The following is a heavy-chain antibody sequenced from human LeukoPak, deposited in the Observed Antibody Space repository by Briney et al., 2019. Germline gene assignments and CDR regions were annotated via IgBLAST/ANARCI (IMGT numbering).Heavy chain of an antibody. CDR1: GFIFSDYY. J-gene: IGHJ4*02. D-gene: IGHD1-26*01. CDR3: ARDRLTSGSYFFDY. V-gene: IGHV3-11*04. Sequence: PGGSLRLSCAASGFIFSDYYMSWIRQAPGKGLEWISYISGRSSTIYYADSVRGRFTISRDNAKNSMYLQMNSLRAEDTAVYYCARDRLTSGSYFFDYWGQGTLVTVSS. CDR2: ISGRSSTI.